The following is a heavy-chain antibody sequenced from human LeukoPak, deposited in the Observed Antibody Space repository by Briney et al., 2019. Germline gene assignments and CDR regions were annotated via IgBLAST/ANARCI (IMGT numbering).Heavy chain of an antibody. CDR1: GFTFSSHL. J-gene: IGHJ6*04. V-gene: IGHV3-7*04. CDR3: ARGYFRWSL. Sequence: GGSLRLSCATSGFTFSSHLMSLVRQAPGKGLEWVANIKQDGSEKYYVDSVKGRFTISRDNAKNSLYLQMNSLRAEDTAVYYCARGYFRWSLWGKGTTVTVSS. D-gene: IGHD3-3*01. CDR2: IKQDGSEK.